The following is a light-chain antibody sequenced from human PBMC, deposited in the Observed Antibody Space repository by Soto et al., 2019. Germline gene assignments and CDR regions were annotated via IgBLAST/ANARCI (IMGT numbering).Light chain of an antibody. J-gene: IGLJ2*01. V-gene: IGLV2-23*02. CDR3: CSYSGSSTLV. CDR2: EVS. CDR1: SSDVGSYNL. Sequence: QSVLTQPASVSGSPGQSITISCTGTSSDVGSYNLVSWYQQHPGKAPKLMIYEVSKRPSGVPNHFSGSKSGNTASLTISGLQAEDEAAYYCCSYSGSSTLVFGGGTKVTVL.